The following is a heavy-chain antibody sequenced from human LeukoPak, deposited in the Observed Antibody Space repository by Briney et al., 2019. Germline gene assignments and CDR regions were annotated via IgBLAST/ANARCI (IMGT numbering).Heavy chain of an antibody. CDR2: IYTSGST. CDR3: ARTPIKADCSSTSCPGDAFDI. Sequence: SETLSLTCTVSGGSISSYYWNWIRQPAGKGLEWIGRIYTSGSTKYNPSLKSRVTISVDTSKNQFSLKLSSVTAADTAVYYCARTPIKADCSSTSCPGDAFDIWGQGTMVTVSS. CDR1: GGSISSYY. V-gene: IGHV4-4*07. D-gene: IGHD2-2*01. J-gene: IGHJ3*02.